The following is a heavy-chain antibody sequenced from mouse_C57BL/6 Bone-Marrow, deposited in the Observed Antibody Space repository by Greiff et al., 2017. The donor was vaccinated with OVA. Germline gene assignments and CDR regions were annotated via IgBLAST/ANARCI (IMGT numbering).Heavy chain of an antibody. CDR1: GYTFTDYY. CDR3: ARGTTRVDY. Sequence: VQLQQSGPVLVKPGASVKMSCKASGYTFTDYYMNWVKQSHGKSLEWIGVINPYNGGTSYNQKFKGKATLTVDKSSSTAYMELNSLTSEDSAVYYCARGTTRVDYWGQGTTLTVSS. J-gene: IGHJ2*01. D-gene: IGHD1-1*01. CDR2: INPYNGGT. V-gene: IGHV1-19*01.